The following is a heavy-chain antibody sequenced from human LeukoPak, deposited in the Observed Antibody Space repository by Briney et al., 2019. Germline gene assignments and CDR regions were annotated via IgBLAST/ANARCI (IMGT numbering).Heavy chain of an antibody. CDR2: INPSGGST. D-gene: IGHD6-13*01. Sequence: GASVKVSCKASGYTFTSYGISWVRQAPGQGLEWMGIINPSGGSTSYAQKFQGRVTMTRDTSTSTVYMELSSLRSEDTAVYYCARGPRSPIAAAGTFDYWGQGTLVTVSS. J-gene: IGHJ4*02. CDR3: ARGPRSPIAAAGTFDY. V-gene: IGHV1-46*01. CDR1: GYTFTSYG.